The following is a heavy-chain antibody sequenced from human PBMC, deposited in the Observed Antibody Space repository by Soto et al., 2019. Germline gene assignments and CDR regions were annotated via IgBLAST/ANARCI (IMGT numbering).Heavy chain of an antibody. D-gene: IGHD6-13*01. CDR2: IYWDDDN. Sequence: QITLKESGPTLVKPTQPFTLACTFSGFSLSTSGMGVGWIRQPPGKPLEWLALIYWDDDNCYSPSLNSRLTITKDTSKSQVVLTMTNMDPVDTATYYCAHYSSTSSFDYWGQGTLVTVSS. J-gene: IGHJ4*02. CDR1: GFSLSTSGMG. CDR3: AHYSSTSSFDY. V-gene: IGHV2-5*02.